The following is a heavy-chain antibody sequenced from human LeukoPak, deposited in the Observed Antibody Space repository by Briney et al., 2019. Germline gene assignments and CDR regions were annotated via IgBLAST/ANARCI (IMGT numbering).Heavy chain of an antibody. CDR1: GDSISSYF. J-gene: IGHJ6*02. CDR2: THYSGST. V-gene: IGHV4-59*12. CDR3: ARVGWETTVTTYYYYYGMDV. D-gene: IGHD4-17*01. Sequence: SETLSLTCSVSGDSISSYFWNWVRQPPGKPLEWIGYTHYSGSTNYNPSLKSRVTTSVDTSKNQFSLKLSSVTAADTAVYYCARVGWETTVTTYYYYYGMDVWGQGTTVTVSS.